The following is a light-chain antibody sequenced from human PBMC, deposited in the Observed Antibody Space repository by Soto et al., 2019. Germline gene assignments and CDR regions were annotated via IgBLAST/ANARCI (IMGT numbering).Light chain of an antibody. J-gene: IGKJ1*01. V-gene: IGKV3-15*01. CDR3: QQYNNWPRT. CDR2: GAT. Sequence: EIVMTQAPATLSVSTGERATLSCRASQSVGILLAWYQQKPGQAPRLLIHGATTRATGIPARFSGSGSGTEFTLTISSLQSEDFAVYYCQQYNNWPRTFGQGTKVDIK. CDR1: QSVGIL.